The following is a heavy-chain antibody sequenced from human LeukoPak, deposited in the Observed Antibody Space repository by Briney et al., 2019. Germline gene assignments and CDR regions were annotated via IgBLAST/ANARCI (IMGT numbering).Heavy chain of an antibody. V-gene: IGHV1-69*06. Sequence: ASVKVSCKASGGTFSSYAISWVRQAPGQGLEWMGGIIPIFGTANYAQKFQGRVTITADKSTSTAYMELSSLRSEDTAVYYCARHRQGYAWWGDAFDIWGQGTMVTVSS. CDR1: GGTFSSYA. CDR3: ARHRQGYAWWGDAFDI. J-gene: IGHJ3*02. D-gene: IGHD2-8*02. CDR2: IIPIFGTA.